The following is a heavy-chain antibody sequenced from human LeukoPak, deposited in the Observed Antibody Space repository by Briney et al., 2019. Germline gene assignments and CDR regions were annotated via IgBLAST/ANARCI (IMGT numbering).Heavy chain of an antibody. CDR1: GYTFTGYY. D-gene: IGHD6-13*01. J-gene: IGHJ4*02. Sequence: ASVKVSCKASGYTFTGYYMHWVRQAPGQGLEWMGWINPNSGGTNYAQKIQGRVTMTGDTSISTAYMELSRLRSDDTAVYYCARGGSSRSKPGGPVDYWGQGTLVTVSS. CDR2: INPNSGGT. CDR3: ARGGSSRSKPGGPVDY. V-gene: IGHV1-2*02.